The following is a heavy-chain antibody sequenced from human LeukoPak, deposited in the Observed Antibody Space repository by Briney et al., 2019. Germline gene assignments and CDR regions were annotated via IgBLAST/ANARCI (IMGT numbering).Heavy chain of an antibody. Sequence: GGSLRLSCAASGFTFRSYSMNWVRQAPGKGLEWVANIKEDGSETLYVDSVKGRFTISRDNAKKSLYLQMNSLRAEDTAVYYCACNAYWGQGVLVTVSS. V-gene: IGHV3-7*01. CDR2: IKEDGSET. CDR3: ACNAY. CDR1: GFTFRSYS. J-gene: IGHJ4*02.